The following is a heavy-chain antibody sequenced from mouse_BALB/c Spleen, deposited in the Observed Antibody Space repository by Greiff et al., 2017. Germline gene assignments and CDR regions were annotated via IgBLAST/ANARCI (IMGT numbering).Heavy chain of an antibody. V-gene: IGHV1S81*02. Sequence: QVQLKESGAELVKPGASVKLSCKASGYTFTSYWMHWVKQRPGQGLEWIGEINPSNGRTNYNEKFKSKATLTVDKSSSTAYMQLSSLTSEDSAVYYCARRDYGNIDYWGQGTTLTVSS. CDR1: GYTFTSYW. CDR3: ARRDYGNIDY. D-gene: IGHD2-1*01. CDR2: INPSNGRT. J-gene: IGHJ2*01.